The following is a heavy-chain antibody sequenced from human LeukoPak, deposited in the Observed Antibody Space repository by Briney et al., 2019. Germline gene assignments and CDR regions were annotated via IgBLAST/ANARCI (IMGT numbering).Heavy chain of an antibody. Sequence: SETLSLTCTVSGGSISSYYWSWIRQPPGKGLEWIGYIYYSGSTNYNPSLKSRVTISVDTSKNQFSLKLSSVTAADTAAYYCARHTRGYSYGLLGWFDPWGQGTLVTVSS. CDR3: ARHTRGYSYGLLGWFDP. CDR1: GGSISSYY. D-gene: IGHD5-18*01. V-gene: IGHV4-59*08. J-gene: IGHJ5*02. CDR2: IYYSGST.